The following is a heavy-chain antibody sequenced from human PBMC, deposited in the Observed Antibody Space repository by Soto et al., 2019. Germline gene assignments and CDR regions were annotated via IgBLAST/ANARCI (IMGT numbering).Heavy chain of an antibody. J-gene: IGHJ5*02. CDR2: INPRGVFT. Sequence: QVQLVQSGAEVKKPGASVKVSCKASGYTFTSYNIHWVRQAPGQGLEWVGMINPRGVFTTYAQKFRGRVTMSGDTSTSVVYMELTNLRSEDTAVYYCARAAGQFGELFWFDPWGQGPLVSVSS. D-gene: IGHD3-10*01. CDR3: ARAAGQFGELFWFDP. V-gene: IGHV1-46*01. CDR1: GYTFTSYN.